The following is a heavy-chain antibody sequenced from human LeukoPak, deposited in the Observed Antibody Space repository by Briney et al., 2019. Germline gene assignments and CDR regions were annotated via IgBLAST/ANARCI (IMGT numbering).Heavy chain of an antibody. J-gene: IGHJ3*02. D-gene: IGHD6-19*01. Sequence: GGSLSLSCAASGFTFRGFLMSWVRQTPGKGLEWVANIKQDGSEKYYADSVKGRFTISRDNTKNSLSLQMNSLRAEDTAVYYCAGGGSGWYSHAFDIWGQGTMVTVSS. V-gene: IGHV3-7*04. CDR3: AGGGSGWYSHAFDI. CDR1: GFTFRGFL. CDR2: IKQDGSEK.